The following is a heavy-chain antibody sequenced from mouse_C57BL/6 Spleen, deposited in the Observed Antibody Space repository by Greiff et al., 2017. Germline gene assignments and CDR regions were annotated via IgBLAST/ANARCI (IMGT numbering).Heavy chain of an antibody. CDR3: ARYITYGVLDY. CDR1: GFTFTAYY. V-gene: IGHV7-3*01. J-gene: IGHJ4*01. Sequence: EVQGVESGGGLVQPGGSLSLSCAASGFTFTAYYMSWVRQPPGKALEWLGFIRNKANGYTTEYSASVKGRFTISRDNSQSILYLQMNALRAEDSATYYCARYITYGVLDYWGQGTSVTDSS. CDR2: IRNKANGYTT. D-gene: IGHD1-1*01.